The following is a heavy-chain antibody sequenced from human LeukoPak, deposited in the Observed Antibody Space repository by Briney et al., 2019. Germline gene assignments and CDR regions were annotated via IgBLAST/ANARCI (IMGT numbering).Heavy chain of an antibody. V-gene: IGHV3-23*01. CDR3: AKVSHSSWQNDAFDI. D-gene: IGHD6-13*01. Sequence: GGSLRLSCAASGFTFSSYAMIWVRQAPGKGLEWVSSISDSGGSTYYADSAKGRSTISRDNSKNTLYLQMNSLRAEDTAVYYCAKVSHSSWQNDAFDIWGQGTMVTVSS. CDR2: ISDSGGST. J-gene: IGHJ3*02. CDR1: GFTFSSYA.